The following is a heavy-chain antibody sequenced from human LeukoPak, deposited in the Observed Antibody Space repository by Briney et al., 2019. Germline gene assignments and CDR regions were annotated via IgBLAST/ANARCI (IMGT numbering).Heavy chain of an antibody. J-gene: IGHJ5*02. Sequence: SETLSLTCTVSGGSISNNYWTWIRQPAGKSLEYIGRIYSSGSTHYNPSLKSRVTMSVDTSKNQFSLKLTSVTVADTALYYCARDRGFSSGHGGWFDPWGQGTLVTVSS. D-gene: IGHD6-19*01. V-gene: IGHV4-4*07. CDR2: IYSSGST. CDR3: ARDRGFSSGHGGWFDP. CDR1: GGSISNNY.